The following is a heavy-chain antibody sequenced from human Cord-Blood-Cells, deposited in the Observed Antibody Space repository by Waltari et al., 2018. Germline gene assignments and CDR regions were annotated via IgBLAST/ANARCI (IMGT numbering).Heavy chain of an antibody. CDR1: GGSISSSSYY. V-gene: IGHV4-39*01. CDR3: ASFVRIAARPAFDI. CDR2: IYYSGST. Sequence: QLQLQESGPGLVKPSETLSLTCTVSGGSISSSSYYGGWIRQPPGKGLEWIGSIYYSGSTYYNPSLKSRVTISVDTSKNQFSLKLSSVTAADTAVYYCASFVRIAARPAFDIWGQGTMVTVSS. D-gene: IGHD6-6*01. J-gene: IGHJ3*02.